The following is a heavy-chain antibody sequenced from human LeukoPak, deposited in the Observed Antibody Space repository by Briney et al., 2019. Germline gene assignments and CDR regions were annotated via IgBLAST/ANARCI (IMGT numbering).Heavy chain of an antibody. CDR1: GFTFSSYS. D-gene: IGHD2-2*01. CDR3: ARDGFPVVPAAIPPRGYFDY. J-gene: IGHJ4*02. CDR2: ISSSSSYI. V-gene: IGHV3-21*01. Sequence: GGSLRLSCAASGFTFSSYSMNWVRQAPGKGLEWVSSISSSSSYIYYADSVKGRFTISRDNAKNSLYLQMNSLRAEDTAVYYCARDGFPVVPAAIPPRGYFDYWGQGTLVTVSS.